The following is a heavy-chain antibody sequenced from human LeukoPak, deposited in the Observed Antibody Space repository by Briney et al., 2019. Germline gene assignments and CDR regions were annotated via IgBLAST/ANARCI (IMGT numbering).Heavy chain of an antibody. CDR3: ARESYSSSNFDY. D-gene: IGHD6-13*01. Sequence: GGSLRLSCAASGFTVSSNYMSWVRQAPGKGLEWVSVIYSGGSTYYADSVKGRFTISRDNSKNTLYLQMNSLRAEDTAMYYCARESYSSSNFDYWGQGTLVTVSS. J-gene: IGHJ4*02. CDR1: GFTVSSNY. V-gene: IGHV3-66*01. CDR2: IYSGGST.